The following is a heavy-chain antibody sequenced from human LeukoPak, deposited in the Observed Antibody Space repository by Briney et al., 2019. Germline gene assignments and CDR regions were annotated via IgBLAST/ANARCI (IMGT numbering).Heavy chain of an antibody. Sequence: GGSLRLSCVASGFTFNSYAMSWVRQAPGQGLEWVSTISVTGSSTYYVDSVKGRFTISRDNSKNALYLQMNTLRGEDTAVYYCAREEMATLDYWGQGTLVTVSS. CDR1: GFTFNSYA. CDR3: AREEMATLDY. V-gene: IGHV3-23*01. CDR2: ISVTGSST. J-gene: IGHJ4*02. D-gene: IGHD5-24*01.